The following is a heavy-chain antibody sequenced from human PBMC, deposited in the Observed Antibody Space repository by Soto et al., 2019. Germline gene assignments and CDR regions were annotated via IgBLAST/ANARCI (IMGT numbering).Heavy chain of an antibody. CDR2: ISAYNGNT. D-gene: IGHD3-22*01. V-gene: IGHV1-18*01. J-gene: IGHJ5*02. CDR3: ARMVREKWLFLGGWFDP. Sequence: QVQLVQSGAEVKKPGASVKVSCKASGYTFTSYGISWVRQAPGQGLEWMGWISAYNGNTNYAQKLQGRVTMTTDTATSTAYMELRSLRSDDTAVYYCARMVREKWLFLGGWFDPWGQGTLVTVSS. CDR1: GYTFTSYG.